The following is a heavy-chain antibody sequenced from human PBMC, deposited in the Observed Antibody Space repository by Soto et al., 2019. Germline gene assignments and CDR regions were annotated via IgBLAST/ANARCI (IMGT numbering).Heavy chain of an antibody. CDR2: ISAYNGNT. CDR3: ARAYYYDSSGYYSYNWFDP. D-gene: IGHD3-22*01. Sequence: ASVKVSCTASGYTFASYGISWVRQAPGQGLEWMGWISAYNGNTNYAQKLQGRVTMTTDTSTSTAYMELRSLRSDDTAVYYCARAYYYDSSGYYSYNWFDPWGQGTLVTVSS. V-gene: IGHV1-18*01. CDR1: GYTFASYG. J-gene: IGHJ5*02.